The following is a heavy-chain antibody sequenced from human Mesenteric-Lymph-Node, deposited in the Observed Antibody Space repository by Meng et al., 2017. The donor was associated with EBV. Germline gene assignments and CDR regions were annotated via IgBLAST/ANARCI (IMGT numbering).Heavy chain of an antibody. V-gene: IGHV4-61*08. CDR1: GGSVSIGGQY. D-gene: IGHD3-10*01. J-gene: IGHJ4*02. Sequence: VGRERSDAGLGEPSRSLSIPCTSSGGSVSIGGQYWSWIRQRPGKGLHWIGYIYCSGRIKYNPSTKSRVTMSVDTSKNQFSLRLNSVTAADTAVYYCAGSGSGSYYAIYYFDFWGQGTLVTVSS. CDR2: IYCSGRI. CDR3: AGSGSGSYYAIYYFDF.